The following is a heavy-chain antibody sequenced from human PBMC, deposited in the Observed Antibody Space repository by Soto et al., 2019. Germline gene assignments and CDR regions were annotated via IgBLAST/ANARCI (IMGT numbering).Heavy chain of an antibody. V-gene: IGHV3-53*01. D-gene: IGHD3-16*01. CDR2: IYSGGYT. J-gene: IGHJ4*02. CDR1: GFTVSNNY. Sequence: EVQLVESGGGLIQPGGSLRLSCAVSGFTVSNNYMSWVRQAPGKGLEGVSVIYSGGYTAYGDSVKGRFTISRDTSKNKLFLQMKGRGACDAGVYYCATHGGGGGYGGQGTLVTVSS. CDR3: ATHGGGGGY.